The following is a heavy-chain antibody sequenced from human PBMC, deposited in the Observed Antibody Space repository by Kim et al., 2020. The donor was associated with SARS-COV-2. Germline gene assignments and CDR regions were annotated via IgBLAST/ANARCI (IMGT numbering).Heavy chain of an antibody. CDR2: ISWNSGSI. D-gene: IGHD3-10*01. V-gene: IGHV3-9*01. CDR1: GFTFDDYA. J-gene: IGHJ4*02. CDR3: AKGDNSGLDY. Sequence: GGSLRLSCAASGFTFDDYAMHWVRQAPGKGLEWVSGISWNSGSIGYADSVKGRFTISRDNAKNSLYLQMNSLRAEDTALYYCAKGDNSGLDYWGQGTLVTVSS.